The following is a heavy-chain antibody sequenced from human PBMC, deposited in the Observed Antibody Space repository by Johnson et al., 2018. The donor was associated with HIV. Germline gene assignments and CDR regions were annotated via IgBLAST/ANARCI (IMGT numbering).Heavy chain of an antibody. V-gene: IGHV3-30*02. CDR1: AFTFSNYA. CDR3: AREGTLGAFDI. D-gene: IGHD1-1*01. J-gene: IGHJ3*02. Sequence: QVLLVESGGGVVQPGRSLRLACAASAFTFSNYAMHWVRQAPDKGLEWVAFIQNDGSNKYYADSVKGRFTISRDNSKNTLYLQMNSLRAEDTAVYYCAREGTLGAFDIWGQGTMVTVSS. CDR2: IQNDGSNK.